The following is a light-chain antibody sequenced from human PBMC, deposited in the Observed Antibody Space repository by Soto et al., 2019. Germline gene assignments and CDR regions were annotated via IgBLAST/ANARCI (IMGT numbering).Light chain of an antibody. J-gene: IGLJ1*01. V-gene: IGLV2-14*01. CDR1: SSDVGGYNY. Sequence: QSALTQPASVSGSPGQSITVSCTGTSSDVGGYNYVSWYQQHPGKAPKLMIYEVSNRPSGASNRFSGSKSGNTASLTISGLQAEDAADYFCSSYTNSHTYVFGSGTKLTVL. CDR3: SSYTNSHTYV. CDR2: EVS.